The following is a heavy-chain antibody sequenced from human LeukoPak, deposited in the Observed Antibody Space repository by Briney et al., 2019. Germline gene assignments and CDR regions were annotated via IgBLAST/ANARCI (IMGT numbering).Heavy chain of an antibody. V-gene: IGHV1-2*02. CDR2: INPNSGGT. Sequence: ASVKVSCKASGYTFTGYYIHWVRQAPGQGLEWMGWINPNSGGTNYAQKFQGRVTMTRDTSISTAYMELSSLRSEDTAVYYCARDLVGTYYYGSGSYYNAGYFQHWGQGTLVTVSS. CDR1: GYTFTGYY. J-gene: IGHJ1*01. D-gene: IGHD3-10*01. CDR3: ARDLVGTYYYGSGSYYNAGYFQH.